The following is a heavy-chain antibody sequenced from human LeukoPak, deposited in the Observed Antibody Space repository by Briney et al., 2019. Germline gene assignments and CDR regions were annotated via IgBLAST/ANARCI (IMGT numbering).Heavy chain of an antibody. V-gene: IGHV4-38-2*01. CDR1: GYSISSGYY. CDR2: IYHSGST. CDR3: ARRARGAPFDY. J-gene: IGHJ4*02. Sequence: PSETLSLTCAVSGYSISSGYYWGWIRQPPGKGLEWIGSIYHSGSTYYNPSLKSRVTISVDTSKSQFSLKLSSVTAADTAVYYCARRARGAPFDYWGQGTLVTVSS. D-gene: IGHD3-10*01.